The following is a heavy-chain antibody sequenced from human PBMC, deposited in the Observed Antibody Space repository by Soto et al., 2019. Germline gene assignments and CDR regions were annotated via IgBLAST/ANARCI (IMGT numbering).Heavy chain of an antibody. CDR1: GFIFSSYW. J-gene: IGHJ6*02. D-gene: IGHD6-13*01. CDR2: IKQDGSEK. V-gene: IGHV3-7*04. CDR3: ARYSTSSWKNYYYYYGMDV. Sequence: PGGSLRLSCAASGFIFSSYWMTWVRQAPGKGLEWVANIKQDGSEKYYVDSVKGRFTISRDNAKNSQYLQMSSLRAEDTAVYYCARYSTSSWKNYYYYYGMDVWGQGTTVTVSS.